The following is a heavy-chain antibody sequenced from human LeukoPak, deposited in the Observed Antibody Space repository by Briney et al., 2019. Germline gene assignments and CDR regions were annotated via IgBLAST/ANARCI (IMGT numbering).Heavy chain of an antibody. V-gene: IGHV4-61*01. CDR2: IYYSGST. CDR1: GGSVSSGSYY. Sequence: PSETLSLTCTVSGGSVSSGSYYWSWIRQPPGKGLEWIGYIYYSGSTNYNPSLKSRVTISVDTSKNQFSLKLSSVTAADTAVYYCGRTRRPYWFDPWGQGTLVTVSS. D-gene: IGHD1-14*01. CDR3: GRTRRPYWFDP. J-gene: IGHJ5*02.